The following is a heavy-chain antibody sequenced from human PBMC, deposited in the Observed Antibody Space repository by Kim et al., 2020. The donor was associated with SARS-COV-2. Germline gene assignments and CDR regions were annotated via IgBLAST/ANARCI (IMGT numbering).Heavy chain of an antibody. Sequence: GGSLRLSCTASGFSLDSFGMHWVRQAPGKGLEWLGVLWYDGSNKYNANSVKGRFSISRDNSENTLHLQMNSLRAEDTALYYCARSGGWEAGVFYFDNWGPGTLVTVSS. CDR3: ARSGGWEAGVFYFDN. CDR1: GFSLDSFG. J-gene: IGHJ4*02. CDR2: LWYDGSNK. D-gene: IGHD3-16*01. V-gene: IGHV3-33*03.